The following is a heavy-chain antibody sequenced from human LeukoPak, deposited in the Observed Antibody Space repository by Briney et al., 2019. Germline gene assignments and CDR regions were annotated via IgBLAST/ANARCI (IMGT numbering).Heavy chain of an antibody. V-gene: IGHV1-69*05. J-gene: IGHJ4*02. D-gene: IGHD1-26*01. CDR2: IIPIFGTA. CDR1: GGTFSSYA. Sequence: PRASVKVSCKASGGTFSSYAISWVRQAPGQGLEWMGGIIPIFGTANYAQKFQGRVTITTDESTSRAYMELSRLRSEDTAVYYCARGLPEGATSFDYWGQGTLVTVSS. CDR3: ARGLPEGATSFDY.